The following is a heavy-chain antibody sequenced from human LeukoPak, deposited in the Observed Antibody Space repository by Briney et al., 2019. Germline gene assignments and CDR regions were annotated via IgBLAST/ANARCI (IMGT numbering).Heavy chain of an antibody. CDR2: IYYTGST. D-gene: IGHD2-15*01. J-gene: IGHJ4*02. Sequence: SETLSLTCTVSGDSITNYFWSWIRQPPGKGLEWIGYIYYTGSTNYKPSLRSRVTISVDTSTNQFSLRLRSLTAADTAVYYCARRRVAYSAYYFDYWGQGTLVTVSS. V-gene: IGHV4-59*01. CDR1: GDSITNYF. CDR3: ARRRVAYSAYYFDY.